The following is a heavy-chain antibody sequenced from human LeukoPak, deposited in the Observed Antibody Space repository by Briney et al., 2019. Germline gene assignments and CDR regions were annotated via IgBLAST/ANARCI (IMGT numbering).Heavy chain of an antibody. V-gene: IGHV3-20*01. D-gene: IGHD3-10*01. CDR3: ARADHYGSGPLDY. CDR1: GFTFSSYE. J-gene: IGHJ4*02. Sequence: LPGGSLRLSCAASGFTFSSYEMNWVRQAPGKGLEWVSGINWNGGSTNYADSVKGRFTISRDNAKNSLYLQMNSLRAEDMAFYHCARADHYGSGPLDYWGQGTLVTVSS. CDR2: INWNGGST.